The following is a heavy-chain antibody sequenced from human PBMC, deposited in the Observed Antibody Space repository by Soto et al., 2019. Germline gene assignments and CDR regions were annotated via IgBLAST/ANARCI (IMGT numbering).Heavy chain of an antibody. V-gene: IGHV4-59*11. CDR2: IYYRGST. CDR1: VGSISSHY. D-gene: IGHD1-26*01. J-gene: IGHJ6*02. Sequence: PSETLSLTCTVSVGSISSHYWSLVRPARGKGLEWIGHIYYRGSTNYNPSIRSRSTRSADASKRKLSRKLKSVTTADTAVYYCARDGREASGMEVWGQGSKVTVS. CDR3: ARDGREASGMEV.